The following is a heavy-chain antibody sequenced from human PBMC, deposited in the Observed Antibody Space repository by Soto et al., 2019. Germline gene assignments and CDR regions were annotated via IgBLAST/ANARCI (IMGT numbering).Heavy chain of an antibody. CDR3: ASAVCSGGSCYLDY. CDR2: ISAYNGNT. D-gene: IGHD2-15*01. CDR1: GYTFTSYG. J-gene: IGHJ4*02. Sequence: QVQVVQSGAEVKKPGASVKVSCKTSGYTFTSYGISWVRQAPGQGLEWMGWISAYNGNTNYAQKLQGRVTMTTDTSTSTAYMELRSMRSDDTAVYYCASAVCSGGSCYLDYWGQGTLVTVSS. V-gene: IGHV1-18*01.